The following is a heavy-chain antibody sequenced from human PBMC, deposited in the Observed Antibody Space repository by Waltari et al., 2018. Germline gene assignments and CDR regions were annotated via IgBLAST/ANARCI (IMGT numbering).Heavy chain of an antibody. CDR3: ARVRVVMGEGVY. V-gene: IGHV3-48*03. Sequence: EVRLVESGGNLVQPGGSLRLSCAASGFSFSSYEMNWVSQAPGRGLEWVSYISSSGSTKYYADSVKGRFTISRDNAKNSLYLQMNSLRADDTAVYYCARVRVVMGEGVYWGQGTLVTVSS. J-gene: IGHJ4*02. CDR2: ISSSGSTK. D-gene: IGHD2-15*01. CDR1: GFSFSSYE.